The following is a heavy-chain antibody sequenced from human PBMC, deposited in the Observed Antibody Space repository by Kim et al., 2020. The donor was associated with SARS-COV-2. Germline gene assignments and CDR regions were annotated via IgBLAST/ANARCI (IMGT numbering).Heavy chain of an antibody. Sequence: GGSLRLSCAASGFTVSSNYMSWVRQAPGKGLEWVSVIYSGGSTYYEDSVKGRFTISRDNSKNTLNHQMNSLRAEDAAVYYCARVGSATYNWFDPWGQGTLVTVSS. CDR1: GFTVSSNY. J-gene: IGHJ5*02. V-gene: IGHV3-53*01. CDR3: ARVGSATYNWFDP. CDR2: IYSGGST. D-gene: IGHD3-10*01.